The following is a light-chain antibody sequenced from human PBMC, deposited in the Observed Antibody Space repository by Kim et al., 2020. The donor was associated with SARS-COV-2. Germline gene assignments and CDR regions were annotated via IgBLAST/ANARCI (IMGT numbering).Light chain of an antibody. CDR2: YDS. Sequence: SYELTQPPSVSVAPGKTARITCGGNNIGSKSVHWYQQKPGQAPVLVIYYDSDRPSGIPELFSGSNSGNTANLTISRVEAGDEADYYCQVWDSSSDHWVFGGGTQLTVL. CDR3: QVWDSSSDHWV. J-gene: IGLJ3*02. CDR1: NIGSKS. V-gene: IGLV3-21*04.